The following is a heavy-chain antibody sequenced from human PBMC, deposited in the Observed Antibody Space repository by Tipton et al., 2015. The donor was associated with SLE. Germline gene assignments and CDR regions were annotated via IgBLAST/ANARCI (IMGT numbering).Heavy chain of an antibody. CDR2: IYTSGST. CDR1: GDSITTYY. CDR3: ARGGWFDA. V-gene: IGHV4-4*07. Sequence: TLSLTCTVSGDSITTYYWSWIRQSAGKGLEWLGRIYTSGSTNLNPSRKGRLTMSVDTSKNQFSLTLNSVTAADTAVYYCARGGWFDAWGPGILVTVSS. J-gene: IGHJ5*02.